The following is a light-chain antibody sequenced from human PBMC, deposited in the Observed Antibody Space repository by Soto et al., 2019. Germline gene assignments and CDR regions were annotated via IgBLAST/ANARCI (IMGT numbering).Light chain of an antibody. Sequence: THLAQSPSSLSASVGDRVTLTXRASQGISAYFAWYQQKPGXVPKXXXSPXSTLQRGVPSRFSGGGSGTDFTPTISSRHPEDGANYCCQKYKWATWTFGQGTKVDI. CDR3: QKYKWATWT. CDR2: PXS. J-gene: IGKJ1*01. V-gene: IGKV1-27*01. CDR1: QGISAY.